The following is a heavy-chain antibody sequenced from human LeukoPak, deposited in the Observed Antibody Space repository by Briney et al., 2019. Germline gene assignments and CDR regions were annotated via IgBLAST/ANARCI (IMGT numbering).Heavy chain of an antibody. V-gene: IGHV3-23*01. D-gene: IGHD3-22*01. Sequence: GGSLRLSCVASGFTFRNFAMSWVRQAPGKGLEWVSAISAADGDNTYYADSVKGRFTISRDNSENTLHLQMSSLRAEDTAVYYCAKFKGRYYYDSSGYCDNWGQGTLVTVSS. J-gene: IGHJ4*02. CDR3: AKFKGRYYYDSSGYCDN. CDR2: ISAADGDNT. CDR1: GFTFRNFA.